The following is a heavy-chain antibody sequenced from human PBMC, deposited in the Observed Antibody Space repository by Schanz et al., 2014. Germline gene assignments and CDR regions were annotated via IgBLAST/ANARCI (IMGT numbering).Heavy chain of an antibody. CDR2: MYINSGST. D-gene: IGHD4-17*01. V-gene: IGHV3-23*04. CDR1: GFTFSTYW. Sequence: EVQLVESGGGLVQPGGSLRLSCAASGFTFSTYWMSWVRQAPGKGLEWISSMYINSGSTQYADSVKGRFIISRDSSKNTLYLQMNSLRAEDTALYYCAKDPHKDYGGKPQALDIWGQGTMVTVSS. CDR3: AKDPHKDYGGKPQALDI. J-gene: IGHJ3*02.